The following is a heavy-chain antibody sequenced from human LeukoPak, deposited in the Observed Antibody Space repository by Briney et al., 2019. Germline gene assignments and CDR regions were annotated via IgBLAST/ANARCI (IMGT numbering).Heavy chain of an antibody. V-gene: IGHV1-18*01. CDR2: ISAYNGNT. D-gene: IGHD3-22*01. CDR3: ARVEFGMIVVVIPYYFDY. CDR1: GYTFTSYG. Sequence: GASVKVSCKASGYTFTSYGISWVRQAPGQGLEWMGWISAYNGNTNYAQKLQGRVTMTTDTSTSTAYMELRSLRSDDTAVYYCARVEFGMIVVVIPYYFDYWGQGTLVTVSS. J-gene: IGHJ4*02.